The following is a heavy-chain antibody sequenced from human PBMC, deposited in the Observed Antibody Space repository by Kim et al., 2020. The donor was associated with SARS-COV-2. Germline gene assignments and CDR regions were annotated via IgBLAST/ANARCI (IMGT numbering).Heavy chain of an antibody. J-gene: IGHJ5*02. CDR3: VRVRGYCSSTSCHRPQGWFDP. CDR2: INHSGST. Sequence: SETLSLTCAVYGGSFSGYYWSWIRQPPGKGLEWIGEINHSGSTNYNPSLKSRVTISVDTSKNQFSLKLSSVTAADTAVYYCVRVRGYCSSTSCHRPQGWFDPWGQGTLVTVSS. CDR1: GGSFSGYY. D-gene: IGHD2-2*03. V-gene: IGHV4-34*01.